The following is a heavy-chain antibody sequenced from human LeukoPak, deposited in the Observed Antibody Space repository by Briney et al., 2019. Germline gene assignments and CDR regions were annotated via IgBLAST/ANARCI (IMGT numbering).Heavy chain of an antibody. V-gene: IGHV3-7*01. J-gene: IGHJ5*02. D-gene: IGHD2-15*01. CDR2: INQDGSEK. Sequence: PGGSLRLSCAASGFTFSSYWMSWVRRAPGKGLEWVANINQDGSEKYYVDSVKGRFTISRDNAKNSLYLQMNSLRAEDTAVYYCAREGCSGGSCYHNWFDPWGQGALVTVSS. CDR3: AREGCSGGSCYHNWFDP. CDR1: GFTFSSYW.